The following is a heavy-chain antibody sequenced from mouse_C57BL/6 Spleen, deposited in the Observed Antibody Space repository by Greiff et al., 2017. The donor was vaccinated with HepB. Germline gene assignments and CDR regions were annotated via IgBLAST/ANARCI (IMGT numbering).Heavy chain of an antibody. CDR2: INPSSGYT. D-gene: IGHD1-1*01. Sequence: VQLQQSGAELARPGASVKMSCKASGYTFTSYTMHWVKQTPGQGLEWIGYINPSSGYTKYNQKFKDKATLTADKSSSTAYMQLSSLTSEDSAFYDCARQGGDYYGRSPDYWGQGTTLTVSS. J-gene: IGHJ2*01. CDR3: ARQGGDYYGRSPDY. V-gene: IGHV1-4*01. CDR1: GYTFTSYT.